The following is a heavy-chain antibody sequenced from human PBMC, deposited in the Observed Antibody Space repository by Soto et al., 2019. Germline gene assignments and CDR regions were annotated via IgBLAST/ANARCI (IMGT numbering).Heavy chain of an antibody. CDR3: RTGGRGYSSAPRFYFEY. CDR1: GGIFSSNA. Sequence: QVQLVQSGAEVKKPGSSVKVSCQASGGIFSSNAISWVRQAPGQGLEWMGGILPIFDTTHYAQKFQGRVTITADESPGQAYRELSSLKSEAPALYSCRTGGRGYSSAPRFYFEYWGQGTLVTVSS. CDR2: ILPIFDTT. D-gene: IGHD5-18*01. J-gene: IGHJ4*02. V-gene: IGHV1-69*01.